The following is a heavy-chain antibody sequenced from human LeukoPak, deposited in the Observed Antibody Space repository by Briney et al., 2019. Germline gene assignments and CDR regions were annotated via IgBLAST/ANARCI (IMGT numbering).Heavy chain of an antibody. CDR1: GFTISSYA. CDR2: ISYDGSNK. V-gene: IGHV3-30-3*01. Sequence: GRSLRLSCAASGFTISSYAMHWVRQAPGKGLEWVAVISYDGSNKYYADSVKGRFTISRDNSKNTLYLQMNSLRAEDTAVYYCARRGNCSSTSCLNWFDPWGQGTLVTVSS. CDR3: ARRGNCSSTSCLNWFDP. J-gene: IGHJ5*02. D-gene: IGHD2-2*01.